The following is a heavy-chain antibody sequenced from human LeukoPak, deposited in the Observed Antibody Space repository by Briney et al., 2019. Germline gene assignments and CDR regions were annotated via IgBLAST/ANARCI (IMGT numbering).Heavy chain of an antibody. CDR3: ARDSLKANHYGMDV. J-gene: IGHJ6*02. Sequence: GGSLRLSCAASGFTFSSYGMHWVRQAPGKGLEWVAVILNDGSQEKYADSVKGRFTISRDNSKNTLFLQMNSLRAKDTAVYYCARDSLKANHYGMDVWGQGTTVTVSS. CDR1: GFTFSSYG. V-gene: IGHV3-33*01. CDR2: ILNDGSQE.